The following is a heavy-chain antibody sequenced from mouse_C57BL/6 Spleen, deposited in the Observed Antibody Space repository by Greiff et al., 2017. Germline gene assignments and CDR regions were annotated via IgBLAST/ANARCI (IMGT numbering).Heavy chain of an antibody. D-gene: IGHD2-3*01. CDR2: ISYDGSN. J-gene: IGHJ2*01. Sequence: DVKLVESGPGLVKPSQSLSLTCSVTGYSITSGYYWNWIRQFPGNKLEWMGYISYDGSNNYNPSLKNRISITRDTSKNQFFLKLNSVTTEDTATYYCARWDGYSDYWGQGTTLTVSS. CDR1: GYSITSGYY. V-gene: IGHV3-6*01. CDR3: ARWDGYSDY.